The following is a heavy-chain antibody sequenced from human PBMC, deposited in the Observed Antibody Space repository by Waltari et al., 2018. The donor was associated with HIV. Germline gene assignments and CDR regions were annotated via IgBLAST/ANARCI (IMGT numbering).Heavy chain of an antibody. J-gene: IGHJ4*02. CDR2: ISGRGGST. V-gene: IGHV3-23*01. CDR1: GFTFSSYA. Sequence: EVQLLESGGGLVQPGGSLRLSCSASGFTFSSYAMSWVRHAPGKGLEWVSAISGRGGSTYYADSVKGRFTISRDNSKNTLYLQMNSLRAEDTAVYYCAKGKWFGELYYFDYWGQGTLVTVSS. D-gene: IGHD3-10*01. CDR3: AKGKWFGELYYFDY.